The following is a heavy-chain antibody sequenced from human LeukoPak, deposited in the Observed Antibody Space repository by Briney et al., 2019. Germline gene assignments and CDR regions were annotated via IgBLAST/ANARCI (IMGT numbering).Heavy chain of an antibody. CDR1: GFTFSSYS. CDR3: ARDTPPGSGWPLGVVTYGNWFDP. CDR2: ISSSSSYI. Sequence: PGGSLRLSCAASGFTFSSYSMNWVRQAPGKGLEWVSSISSSSSYIYYADSVKGRFTISRDNAKNSLYLQMNSLRAEDTAVYYCARDTPPGSGWPLGVVTYGNWFDPWGQGTLVTVSS. V-gene: IGHV3-21*01. D-gene: IGHD6-19*01. J-gene: IGHJ5*02.